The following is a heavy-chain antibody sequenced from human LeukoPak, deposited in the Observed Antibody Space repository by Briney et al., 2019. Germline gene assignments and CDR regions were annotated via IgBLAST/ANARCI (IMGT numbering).Heavy chain of an antibody. Sequence: SETLSLTCTVSGGSISSYYWSWIRQPPGKGLEWIGYIYYSGSTNYNPSLKSRVTISVDTSKNQFSLKLSSVTAADTAVYYCARHEEGWSSSWYFGVDIWGQGTMVTVSS. D-gene: IGHD6-13*01. CDR3: ARHEEGWSSSWYFGVDI. J-gene: IGHJ3*02. V-gene: IGHV4-59*08. CDR2: IYYSGST. CDR1: GGSISSYY.